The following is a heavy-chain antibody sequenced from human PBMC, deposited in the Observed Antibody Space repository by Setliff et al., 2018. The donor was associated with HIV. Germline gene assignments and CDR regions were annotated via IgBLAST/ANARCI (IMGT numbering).Heavy chain of an antibody. CDR3: ARDYLYYNLYNGSPVYGMDV. Sequence: GGSLRLSCAASGFTFTNAWMSWVRQAPGRGLEWVSSISIGSGGAIDYADSVQGRFTISRDNSKNSLYLQMNSLRVEDTAVYYCARDYLYYNLYNGSPVYGMDVWGQGTTVTVSS. CDR2: ISIGSGGAI. J-gene: IGHJ6*02. V-gene: IGHV3-21*01. CDR1: GFTFTNAW. D-gene: IGHD3-3*01.